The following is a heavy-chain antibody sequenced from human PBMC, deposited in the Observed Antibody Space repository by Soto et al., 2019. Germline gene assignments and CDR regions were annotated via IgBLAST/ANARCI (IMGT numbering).Heavy chain of an antibody. J-gene: IGHJ4*02. CDR3: ARTGYDSSGYFVEYYFDY. CDR2: ISNDGSNP. Sequence: QVQLVESGGGVVQPERSLRLSCAASGFTFSNYAMHWVRQARGTGLEWVAVISNDGSNPYYADSVKGRFTISRDNSKNALYQQMNSLRPEDTAVYYCARTGYDSSGYFVEYYFDYWGQGTLVTVSS. CDR1: GFTFSNYA. D-gene: IGHD3-22*01. V-gene: IGHV3-30-3*01.